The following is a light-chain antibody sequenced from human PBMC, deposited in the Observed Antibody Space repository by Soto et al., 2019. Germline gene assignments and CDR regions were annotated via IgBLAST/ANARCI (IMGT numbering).Light chain of an antibody. CDR1: SSNIXSNS. CDR2: TNN. J-gene: IGLJ1*01. Sequence: QSVLTQPPSASGTPGQSVTISCSGSSSNIXSNSVYWYQQLPGTAPKLLIYTNNQRPSGVPDRFSGSKSGTSASLAISGLRSEDEADYYCAAWDDSLSGYVFGTRTKVTVL. V-gene: IGLV1-47*02. CDR3: AAWDDSLSGYV.